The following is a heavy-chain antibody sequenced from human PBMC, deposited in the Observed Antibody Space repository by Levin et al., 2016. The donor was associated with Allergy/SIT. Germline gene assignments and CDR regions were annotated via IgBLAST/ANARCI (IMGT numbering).Heavy chain of an antibody. V-gene: IGHV6-1*01. CDR3: AREEQLEPGWYFDL. J-gene: IGHJ2*01. Sequence: WIRQSPSRGLEWLGRTYYRSKWYNDYAVSVKSRITINPDTSKNQFSLQLNSVTPEDTAVYYCAREEQLEPGWYFDLWGRGTLVTVSS. D-gene: IGHD6-6*01. CDR2: TYYRSKWYN.